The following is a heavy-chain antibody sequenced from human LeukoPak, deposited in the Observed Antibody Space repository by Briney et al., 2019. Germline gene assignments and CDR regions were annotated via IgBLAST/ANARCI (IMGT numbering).Heavy chain of an antibody. V-gene: IGHV4-59*01. J-gene: IGHJ5*02. Sequence: SETLSLTCTVSDDSITIYYWSWIRQPPGKGLEGIGYIYYSGSTNYNPSLKSRVTISVHTSKNQFSLKLSSVTAADTAVYYCARLTGYSSESWFDPWGQGTLVTVSS. CDR3: ARLTGYSSESWFDP. D-gene: IGHD3-9*01. CDR2: IYYSGST. CDR1: DDSITIYY.